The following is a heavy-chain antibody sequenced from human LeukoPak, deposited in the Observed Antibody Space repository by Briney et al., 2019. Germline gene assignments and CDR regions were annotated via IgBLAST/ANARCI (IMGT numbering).Heavy chain of an antibody. V-gene: IGHV4-59*08. CDR3: ARGRTGATNYYMDV. CDR2: IYYGGST. CDR1: GGSISYYY. D-gene: IGHD1-1*01. J-gene: IGHJ6*03. Sequence: PSETLSLTCTVSGGSISYYYWSWIRQPPGKGLEWIGYIYYGGSTYYNPSLKSRVTISVDTSKNQFSLNLSSVTAADTAVYYCARGRTGATNYYMDVWGKGTTVTVSS.